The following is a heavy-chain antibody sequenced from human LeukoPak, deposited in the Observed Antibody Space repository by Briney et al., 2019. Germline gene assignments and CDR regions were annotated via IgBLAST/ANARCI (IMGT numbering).Heavy chain of an antibody. D-gene: IGHD3-10*01. V-gene: IGHV4-39*01. CDR1: GGSISSSSYY. CDR3: ASVLDYYGSGSYLNWFDP. J-gene: IGHJ5*02. Sequence: SETLSLTCTVSGGSISSSSYYWGWIRQPPGKGLEWLGSIYYSGSTYYNPSLKSRVTISVDTSKNQFSLKLSSVTAADTAVYYCASVLDYYGSGSYLNWFDPWGQGTLVTVSS. CDR2: IYYSGST.